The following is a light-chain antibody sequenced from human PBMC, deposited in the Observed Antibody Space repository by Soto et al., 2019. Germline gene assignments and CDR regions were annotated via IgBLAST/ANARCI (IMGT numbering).Light chain of an antibody. V-gene: IGKV1-5*03. Sequence: DIQMTQSPSTLSASVGDRVTITCRASQSFNNWLAWYQQKPGKAPKLLIYKASNLESGVPSRFSGSGSWTEFTLTISSLQPDDFGTYYCQQYNSWTFGQGTKVEIK. J-gene: IGKJ1*01. CDR2: KAS. CDR1: QSFNNW. CDR3: QQYNSWT.